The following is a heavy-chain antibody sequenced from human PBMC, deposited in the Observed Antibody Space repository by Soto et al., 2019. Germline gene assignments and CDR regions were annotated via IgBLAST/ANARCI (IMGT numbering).Heavy chain of an antibody. Sequence: QVQLVESGGGVVQPGRSLRLSCAASGFTFSSYGMHWVRQAPGKGLEWVAVISYDGSNKYYADSVKGRFTISRDNSKNTLYLQMNSLRAEDTAVYYCAKDRLGQLFMWGQGTLVTVSS. CDR1: GFTFSSYG. D-gene: IGHD1-1*01. V-gene: IGHV3-30*18. CDR3: AKDRLGQLFM. CDR2: ISYDGSNK. J-gene: IGHJ4*02.